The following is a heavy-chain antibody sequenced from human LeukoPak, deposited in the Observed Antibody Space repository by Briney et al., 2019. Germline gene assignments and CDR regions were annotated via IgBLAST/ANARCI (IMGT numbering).Heavy chain of an antibody. CDR2: IYSGGST. CDR3: AREDSGYYFDY. CDR1: GPTVSSNY. D-gene: IGHD5-12*01. Sequence: GGSLRLSCAASGPTVSSNYMSWVRQAPGKGLEWVSVIYSGGSTYYADSVKGRFTISRDNSKNTLYLQMNSLRAEDTAVYYCAREDSGYYFDYWGQGTLVTVSS. J-gene: IGHJ4*02. V-gene: IGHV3-66*01.